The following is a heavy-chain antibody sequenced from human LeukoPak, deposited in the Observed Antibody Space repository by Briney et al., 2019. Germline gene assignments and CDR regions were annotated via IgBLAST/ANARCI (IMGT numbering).Heavy chain of an antibody. D-gene: IGHD2/OR15-2a*01. CDR3: AKSTEYGYFDD. CDR1: GFTFSSSA. J-gene: IGHJ4*02. Sequence: PGGSLRLSCAASGFTFSSSAMHWVRQAPGKGLEWVTFIRYDGSYKYYADSVKGRFTISRDNSKNTLYLQMNSLRAEDTAVYYCAKSTEYGYFDDWGQGTLVTVSS. V-gene: IGHV3-30*02. CDR2: IRYDGSYK.